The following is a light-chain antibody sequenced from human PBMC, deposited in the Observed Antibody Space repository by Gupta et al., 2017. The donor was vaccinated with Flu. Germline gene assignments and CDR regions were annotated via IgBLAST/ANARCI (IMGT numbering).Light chain of an antibody. CDR1: QSISSW. V-gene: IGKV1-5*03. J-gene: IGKJ4*01. Sequence: DIQITHSPSTLSASVGDRVTITCRASQSISSWLAWYQQKPGKAAKILIQKASNLESGVPSRFTGSGSGTEFTLTISSLQPDDFAVYYCQQYSTSPLAFGGGTKVEIE. CDR3: QQYSTSPLA. CDR2: KAS.